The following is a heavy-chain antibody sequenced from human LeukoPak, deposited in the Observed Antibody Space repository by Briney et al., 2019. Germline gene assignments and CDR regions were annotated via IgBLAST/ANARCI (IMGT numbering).Heavy chain of an antibody. V-gene: IGHV1-18*01. CDR2: ISAYNGNT. Sequence: ASVKVSCKASGYTFTSYDINWVRQATGQGLEWMGWISAYNGNTKYAQNLQGRVTMTTDTSTSTAYMELRSLRSDDSAVYFCTLVTSAPGWGQGTLVTVSS. CDR1: GYTFTSYD. J-gene: IGHJ4*02. CDR3: TLVTSAPG. D-gene: IGHD1-14*01.